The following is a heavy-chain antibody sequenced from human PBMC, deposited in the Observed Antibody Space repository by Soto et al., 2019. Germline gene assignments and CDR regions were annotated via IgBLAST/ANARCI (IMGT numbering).Heavy chain of an antibody. Sequence: SVKVSCKASGGTFSRYALSWVRQAPGQGPEWMGGIVPMFGTANYAQKFQGRVTITADESTSTAYMQLSSLRSEDTAVYYCARGVYYDSRGYYFFFWGQGTLVTVPS. CDR1: GGTFSRYA. V-gene: IGHV1-69*13. J-gene: IGHJ4*02. CDR2: IVPMFGTA. D-gene: IGHD3-22*01. CDR3: ARGVYYDSRGYYFFF.